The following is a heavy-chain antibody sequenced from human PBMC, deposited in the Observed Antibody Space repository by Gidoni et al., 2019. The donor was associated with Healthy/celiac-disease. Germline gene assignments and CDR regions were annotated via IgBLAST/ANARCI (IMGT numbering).Heavy chain of an antibody. CDR3: ASEVIDSSGWDPWYFDY. V-gene: IGHV4-4*02. Sequence: QLQLQESGPGLVNPSGSPSLTCAVSVGSISSSNWWSWGRQPPGKGMEWNGEIYHSGSTNYNPSLQSRVTISVDKSKNQFSLKLSSVTAANTAVYYCASEVIDSSGWDPWYFDYWGQGTLVTVSS. J-gene: IGHJ4*02. CDR2: IYHSGST. D-gene: IGHD6-19*01. CDR1: VGSISSSNW.